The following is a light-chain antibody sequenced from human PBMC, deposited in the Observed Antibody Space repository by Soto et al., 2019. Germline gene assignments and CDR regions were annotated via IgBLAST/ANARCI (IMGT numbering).Light chain of an antibody. Sequence: EIVLTQSPGTLSLSPGDRATLSCRASQSVSTTYLAWYQQKPGQSPRLLIYAASRRATGIPDRFSGSGSGTDFTLTISRLEPEDFAVYYCQQYGSSQWTFGQGTKVEIK. CDR3: QQYGSSQWT. CDR1: QSVSTTY. J-gene: IGKJ1*01. V-gene: IGKV3-20*01. CDR2: AAS.